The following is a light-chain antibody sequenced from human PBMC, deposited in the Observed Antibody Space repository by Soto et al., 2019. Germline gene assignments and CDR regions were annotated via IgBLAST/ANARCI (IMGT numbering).Light chain of an antibody. CDR3: SSYTSSSTGVV. Sequence: QSVLTQPASVSGSPGQSITISCTGTSSDVGGYNYVSWYQQHPGKAPKLMIYDVSNRPSGVSNRFSGSKSCNTASLTISGRQAEDEADYYCSSYTSSSTGVVFGGGTKLTVL. V-gene: IGLV2-14*01. J-gene: IGLJ2*01. CDR1: SSDVGGYNY. CDR2: DVS.